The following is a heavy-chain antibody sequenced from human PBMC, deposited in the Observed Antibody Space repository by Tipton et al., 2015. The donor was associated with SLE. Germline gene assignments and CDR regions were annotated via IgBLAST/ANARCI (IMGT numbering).Heavy chain of an antibody. CDR1: GGSFSGDY. V-gene: IGHV4-34*01. Sequence: TLSLTCAVYGGSFSGDYWSWLRQAPGKGLEWSGEIRHSGSNNYNPSLKSRVTVSVDTTKKHFSLKLSSVTAADTAVYYCARRRHYGDYDKWGQGTLVTVSS. D-gene: IGHD4-17*01. CDR2: IRHSGSN. J-gene: IGHJ4*02. CDR3: ARRRHYGDYDK.